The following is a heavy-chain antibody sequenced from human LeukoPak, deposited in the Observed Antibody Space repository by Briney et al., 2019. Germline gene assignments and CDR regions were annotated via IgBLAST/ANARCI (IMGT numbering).Heavy chain of an antibody. D-gene: IGHD1-20*01. CDR2: INHSGST. J-gene: IGHJ4*02. V-gene: IGHV4-34*01. Sequence: SETLSLTCAVYGGSFSGYYWSWIRQPPGKGLEWIGEINHSGSTNYNPSLKSRVTISVDTSKNQFSLKLSSVTAADTAVYYCARGDRITGTAGTWGQGTLVTVSS. CDR3: ARGDRITGTAGT. CDR1: GGSFSGYY.